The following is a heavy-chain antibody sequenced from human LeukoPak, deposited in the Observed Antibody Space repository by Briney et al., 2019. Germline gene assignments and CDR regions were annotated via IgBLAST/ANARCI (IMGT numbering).Heavy chain of an antibody. CDR1: GYTFTSYY. D-gene: IGHD6-13*01. CDR3: ARARAIAAPRGGFDP. CDR2: TNPSGGST. Sequence: ASVKVSCKASGYTFTSYYMHWVRQAPGQGLEWMGITNPSGGSTSYAQKFQGRVTMTRNTSISTAYMELSSLRSEDTAVYYCARARAIAAPRGGFDPWGQGTLVTVSS. V-gene: IGHV1-46*01. J-gene: IGHJ5*02.